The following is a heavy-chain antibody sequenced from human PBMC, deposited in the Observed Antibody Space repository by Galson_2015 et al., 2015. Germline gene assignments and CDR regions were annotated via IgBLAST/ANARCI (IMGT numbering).Heavy chain of an antibody. CDR3: ARLAYCGGDCYVFDY. J-gene: IGHJ4*02. CDR1: GYTFTSYA. V-gene: IGHV1-3*01. Sequence: SVKVSCKASGYTFTSYAMHWVRQAPGQRLEWMGWINAGNGNTKYSQKFQGRVTITRDTSASTAYMELSSLRSEDTAVYYCARLAYCGGDCYVFDYWSQGTLVTVSS. D-gene: IGHD2-21*02. CDR2: INAGNGNT.